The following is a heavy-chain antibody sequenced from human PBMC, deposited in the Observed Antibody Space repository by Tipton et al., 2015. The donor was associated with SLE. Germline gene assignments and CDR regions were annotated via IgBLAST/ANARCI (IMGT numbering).Heavy chain of an antibody. CDR2: IYYSGST. Sequence: TLSLTCTVSGGSISSSSYYWGWIRQPPGKGLEWIGNIYYSGSTYYNPSLKSRVTISVDTSKNQFSLKLSSVTAADTAVYYCARENYFDYWGQGTLVTVSS. CDR1: GGSISSSSYY. CDR3: ARENYFDY. V-gene: IGHV4-39*07. J-gene: IGHJ4*02.